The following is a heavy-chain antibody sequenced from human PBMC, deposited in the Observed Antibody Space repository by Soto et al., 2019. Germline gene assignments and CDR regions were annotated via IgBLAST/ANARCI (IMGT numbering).Heavy chain of an antibody. CDR1: GYSFTSYW. D-gene: IGHD3-16*02. CDR3: ARLSAPLMITFGGVIVSPGAFDI. Sequence: GESLKISCKGSGYSFTSYWIGWVRQMPGKGLEWMGIIYPGDSDTRYSPSFQGQVTISADKSISTAYLQWSSLKASDTAMYYCARLSAPLMITFGGVIVSPGAFDIWGQGTMVSVSS. CDR2: IYPGDSDT. J-gene: IGHJ3*02. V-gene: IGHV5-51*01.